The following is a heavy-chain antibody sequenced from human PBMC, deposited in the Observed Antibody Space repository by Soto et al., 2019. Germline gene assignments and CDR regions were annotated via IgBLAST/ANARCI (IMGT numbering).Heavy chain of an antibody. Sequence: SCKASGGTFSSYAISCIRQPPGKGLEWLANIFYSGRTYYNPSLASRVTVSVDTSKNEFSLKLRSVTAADTAVYYCARQPTTGDTDLWFDPWGQGTLVTVSS. V-gene: IGHV4-39*01. D-gene: IGHD2-21*01. CDR3: ARQPTTGDTDLWFDP. J-gene: IGHJ5*02. CDR2: IFYSGRT. CDR1: GGTFSSYAI.